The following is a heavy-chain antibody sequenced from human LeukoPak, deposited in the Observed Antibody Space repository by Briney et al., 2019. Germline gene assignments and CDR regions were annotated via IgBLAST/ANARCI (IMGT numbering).Heavy chain of an antibody. Sequence: GGSLRLSCAASGFTFSSYAMSWVRQAPGKGLEWVSLISGDGGSTYYADSVKGRFTISRDNSKNSLYLQMNSLRTEDTALYYCAKAPLRYFDWLSFGTPYYFDYWGQGTLVTVSS. V-gene: IGHV3-43*02. CDR3: AKAPLRYFDWLSFGTPYYFDY. D-gene: IGHD3-9*01. CDR1: GFTFSSYA. J-gene: IGHJ4*02. CDR2: ISGDGGST.